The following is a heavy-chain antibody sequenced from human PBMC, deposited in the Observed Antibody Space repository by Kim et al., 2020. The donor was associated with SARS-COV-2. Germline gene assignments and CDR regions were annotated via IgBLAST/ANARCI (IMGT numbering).Heavy chain of an antibody. D-gene: IGHD3-10*01. J-gene: IGHJ4*02. CDR1: GYSFTSYW. CDR2: IYPGDSDT. V-gene: IGHV5-51*01. CDR3: ARLFDYYGPGVHFDY. Sequence: GESLKISCKGSGYSFTSYWIGWVRQMPGKGLEWMGIIYPGDSDTRYSPSFQGQVTISADKSISTAYLQWSSLKASDTAMYYCARLFDYYGPGVHFDYWGQGTLVTVSS.